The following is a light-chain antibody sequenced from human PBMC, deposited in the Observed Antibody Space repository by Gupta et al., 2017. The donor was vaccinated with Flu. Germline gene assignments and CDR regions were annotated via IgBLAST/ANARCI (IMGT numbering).Light chain of an antibody. CDR2: IEGSGKY. J-gene: IGLJ1*01. Sequence: QPVPTQSSSASASPGSAVMPTCRLSSGHMNYSIACPQQQPGKAPRFLMKIEGSGKYQKGSGVPDRFSGSGSGADRYLTISNVQAEDDADYNCETWNSSTRVFGTGTKVTVL. CDR1: SGHMNYS. V-gene: IGLV4-60*03. CDR3: ETWNSSTRV.